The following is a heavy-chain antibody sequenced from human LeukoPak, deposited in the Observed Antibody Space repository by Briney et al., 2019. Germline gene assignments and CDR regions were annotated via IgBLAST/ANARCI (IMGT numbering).Heavy chain of an antibody. Sequence: GGSLRLSCAAYGFSFIRSCSHWVRQAPGKGLEWVSTMSGVATSTYYADSVKGRFTISRDNSKNTLYLQMNSLRAEDTGLYYCVNRTYIKGCYSFDYWGQGTLVTVSS. CDR1: GFSFIRSC. J-gene: IGHJ4*02. CDR2: MSGVATST. CDR3: VNRTYIKGCYSFDY. D-gene: IGHD2-15*01. V-gene: IGHV3-23*01.